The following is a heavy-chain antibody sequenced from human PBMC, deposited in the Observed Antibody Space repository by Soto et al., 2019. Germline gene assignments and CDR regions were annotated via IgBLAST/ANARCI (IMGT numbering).Heavy chain of an antibody. V-gene: IGHV4-31*03. J-gene: IGHJ4*02. CDR1: GESISSGGYY. D-gene: IGHD6-6*01. Sequence: SETLSLTCSVSGESISSGGYYWSWIRHLPGKRLEWIGYIYDTESAYYNPSLKSRVSISMDTSENHFAMRLTSVTAADSAVYYCARASSSSSAADYWGQGLEVT. CDR3: ARASSSSSAADY. CDR2: IYDTESA.